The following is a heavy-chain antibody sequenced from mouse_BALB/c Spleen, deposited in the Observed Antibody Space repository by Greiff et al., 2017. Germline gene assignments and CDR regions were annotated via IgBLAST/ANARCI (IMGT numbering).Heavy chain of an antibody. CDR2: INPYNGAT. J-gene: IGHJ2*01. CDR3: AKPGGNYGYFDY. D-gene: IGHD2-1*01. CDR1: GYSFTGYY. Sequence: VQLQQSGPELVKPGASVKISCKASGYSFTGYYMHWVKQSHVKSLEWIGRINPYNGATSYNQNFKDKASLTVDKSSSTAYMELHSLTSEDSAVYYCAKPGGNYGYFDYWGQGTTLTVSS. V-gene: IGHV1-31*01.